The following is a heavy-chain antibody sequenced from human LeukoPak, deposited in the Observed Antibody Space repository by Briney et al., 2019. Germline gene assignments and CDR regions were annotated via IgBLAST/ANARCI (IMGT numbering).Heavy chain of an antibody. J-gene: IGHJ3*02. CDR2: IYTSGST. D-gene: IGHD3-9*01. Sequence: SQTLSLTCTVSGDSISSGDYYWSWIRQPPGKGLEWIGRIYTSGSTNYNPSLKSRVTMSVDTSKNQFSLKLSSVTAADTAVYYCARERESYYDILTGYYVKGAFDIWGQGTMVTVSS. CDR3: ARERESYYDILTGYYVKGAFDI. CDR1: GDSISSGDYY. V-gene: IGHV4-61*02.